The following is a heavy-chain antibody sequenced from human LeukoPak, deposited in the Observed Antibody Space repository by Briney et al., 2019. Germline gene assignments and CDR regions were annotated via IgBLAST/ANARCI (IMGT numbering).Heavy chain of an antibody. CDR2: IQYDGSNE. CDR3: AKDWFAGTVTTPGLFDP. D-gene: IGHD4-17*01. V-gene: IGHV3-30*02. Sequence: TGGSLRLSCAASRFTFSSYGMHWVRQAPGKGLEWVAYIQYDGSNEQYADSVKGRFSISRDSSKNILYLQMNSLRAEDTAVYYCAKDWFAGTVTTPGLFDPWGQGTLVTVSS. J-gene: IGHJ5*02. CDR1: RFTFSSYG.